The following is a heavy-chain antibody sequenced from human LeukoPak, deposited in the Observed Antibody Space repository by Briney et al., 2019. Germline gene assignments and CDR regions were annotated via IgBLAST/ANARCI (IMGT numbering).Heavy chain of an antibody. D-gene: IGHD3-10*01. CDR3: ARDRGVGMDV. CDR1: GGSISSYY. Sequence: SETLSLTCTVSGGSISSYYWSWIRQPPGKGLEWIGYIYYSGSTNYNPSLKSRVTISVDTSKNQFSLKLSSVTAADTAVYYCARDRGVGMDVWGKGTTVTVSS. CDR2: IYYSGST. J-gene: IGHJ6*04. V-gene: IGHV4-59*01.